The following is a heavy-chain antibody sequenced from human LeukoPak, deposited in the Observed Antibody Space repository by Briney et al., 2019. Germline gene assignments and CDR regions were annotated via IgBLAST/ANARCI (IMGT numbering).Heavy chain of an antibody. V-gene: IGHV4-59*08. CDR1: GGSISSYY. CDR3: ARHRAVADLNWFDP. J-gene: IGHJ5*02. Sequence: SETLSLTCTVSGGSISSYYWSWIRQPPGKGLEWIGYIHYSGSTNYNPSLKSRVTISVDTSENQFSLKLSSVTAADTAVYYCARHRAVADLNWFDPWGQGTLVTVSS. D-gene: IGHD6-19*01. CDR2: IHYSGST.